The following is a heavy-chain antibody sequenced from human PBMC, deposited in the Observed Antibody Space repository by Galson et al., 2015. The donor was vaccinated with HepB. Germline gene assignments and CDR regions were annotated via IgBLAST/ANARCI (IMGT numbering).Heavy chain of an antibody. Sequence: SLRLSCAASGFTFSSYGMHWVRQAPGKGLEWVAFIRYDGSNKYYADSVKGRFTISRDNSTNTLYLQMNSLRAEDTAVYYCAKASVYDSSGYDYWGQGTLVTVSS. CDR2: IRYDGSNK. V-gene: IGHV3-30*02. CDR1: GFTFSSYG. J-gene: IGHJ4*02. D-gene: IGHD3-22*01. CDR3: AKASVYDSSGYDY.